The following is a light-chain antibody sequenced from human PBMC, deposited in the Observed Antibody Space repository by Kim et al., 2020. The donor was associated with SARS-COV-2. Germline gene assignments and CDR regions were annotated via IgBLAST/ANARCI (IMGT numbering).Light chain of an antibody. Sequence: LSPGERATLSCRASQSVTNFLSWYRQKPGQAPRLLITDASNRATGIPARFSGSGSGTDFTLTISSLEPEDFAVYFCQQRSNSPITFGQGTRLEIK. V-gene: IGKV3-11*01. CDR3: QQRSNSPIT. CDR2: DAS. J-gene: IGKJ5*01. CDR1: QSVTNF.